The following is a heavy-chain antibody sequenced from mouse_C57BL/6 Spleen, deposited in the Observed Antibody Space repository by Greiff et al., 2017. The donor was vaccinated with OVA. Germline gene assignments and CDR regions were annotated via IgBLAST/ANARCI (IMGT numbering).Heavy chain of an antibody. D-gene: IGHD2-4*01. CDR3: TRVGTDYYYAMDY. V-gene: IGHV5-9-1*02. CDR1: GFTFSSYA. Sequence: EVQGVESGEGLVKPGGSLKLSCAASGFTFSSYAMSWVRQTPEKRLEWVAYISSGGDYIYYADTVKGRFTISRDNARNTLYLQMSSLKSEDTAMYYCTRVGTDYYYAMDYWGQGTSVTVSS. CDR2: ISSGGDYI. J-gene: IGHJ4*01.